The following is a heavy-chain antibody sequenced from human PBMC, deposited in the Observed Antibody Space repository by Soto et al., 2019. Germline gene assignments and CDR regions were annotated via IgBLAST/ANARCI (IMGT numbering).Heavy chain of an antibody. V-gene: IGHV4-30-4*01. CDR3: ALRDYGDYYYGMDV. Sequence: SETLSLTCTVSGGSISSGDYYWSWIRQPPGKGLEWIGYIYYSGSTYYNPSLKSRVTISVDTSKNQFSLKLSSVTAADTAVYYCALRDYGDYYYGMDVWGQGTTVTVSS. CDR2: IYYSGST. D-gene: IGHD4-17*01. CDR1: GGSISSGDYY. J-gene: IGHJ6*02.